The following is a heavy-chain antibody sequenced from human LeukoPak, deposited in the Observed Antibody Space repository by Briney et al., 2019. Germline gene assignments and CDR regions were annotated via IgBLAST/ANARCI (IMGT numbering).Heavy chain of an antibody. CDR3: ATYRRGYHDSSESYYFDY. CDR1: GFTFSRFA. V-gene: IGHV3-23*01. J-gene: IGHJ4*02. CDR2: ISGSGDTT. D-gene: IGHD3-22*01. Sequence: PGGSLRLSCAASGFTFSRFAMSWVRQAPGKGLEWVSGISGSGDTTYYADSVKGRFTISRDNSKNTPYLQMNGLRAEDTAVYYCATYRRGYHDSSESYYFDYWGQGTLVTVSS.